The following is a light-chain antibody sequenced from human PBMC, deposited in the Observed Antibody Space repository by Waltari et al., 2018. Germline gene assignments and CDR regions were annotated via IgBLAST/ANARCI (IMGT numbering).Light chain of an antibody. CDR3: SSYTSSSTVV. CDR2: DVS. CDR1: SSDVGGYNY. V-gene: IGLV2-14*01. Sequence: QSALTQPASVSGSPGQSITISCTGTSSDVGGYNYVSWSQQHPGKAPKLMIYDVSKRPSGVSNRFSGSKSGNTASLTISGLQTEDEAEYYCSSYTSSSTVVFGGGTKLTVL. J-gene: IGLJ2*01.